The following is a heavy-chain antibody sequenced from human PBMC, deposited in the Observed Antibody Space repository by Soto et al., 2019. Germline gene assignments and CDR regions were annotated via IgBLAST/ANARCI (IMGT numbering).Heavy chain of an antibody. D-gene: IGHD2-15*01. CDR3: AHRAVLCSGGTCYSHPFDF. CDR2: IYWDDDK. J-gene: IGHJ4*02. Sequence: GLDLEWLAIIYWDDDKRYSPSLKSRLTITKDTSKNQVVLTMTNMDPVDTATYFCAHRAVLCSGGTCYSHPFDFWGQGTLVTVSS. V-gene: IGHV2-5*02.